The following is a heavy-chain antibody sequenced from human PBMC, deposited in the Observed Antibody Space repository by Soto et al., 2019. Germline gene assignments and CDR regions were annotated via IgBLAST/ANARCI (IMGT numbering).Heavy chain of an antibody. D-gene: IGHD3-3*01. J-gene: IGHJ6*04. Sequence: VESLKISCKGSGYSFTSYWISWVRQIPWKGLEWMGRIDPSDSYTNYSPSFQGHVTISADKSISTAYLQWSSLKASDTAMYYCARAGVRSVYYYGREVRGKGTTVNVSS. CDR1: GYSFTSYW. CDR2: IDPSDSYT. CDR3: ARAGVRSVYYYGREV. V-gene: IGHV5-10-1*01.